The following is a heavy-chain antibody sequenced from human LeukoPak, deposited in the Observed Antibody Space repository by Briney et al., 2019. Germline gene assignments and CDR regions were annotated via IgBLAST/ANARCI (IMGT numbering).Heavy chain of an antibody. D-gene: IGHD6-13*01. CDR2: IYYSGST. J-gene: IGHJ3*02. CDR1: GVSISSYH. V-gene: IGHV4-59*01. Sequence: SETLSLTCTVSGVSISSYHWSWIRQPPVKGLEWIGYIYYSGSTNYNPSLKSRVTISVDTSKNQFSLKLSSVTAADTAVYYCARESSSWYLNAFDIWGQGTMVTVSS. CDR3: ARESSSWYLNAFDI.